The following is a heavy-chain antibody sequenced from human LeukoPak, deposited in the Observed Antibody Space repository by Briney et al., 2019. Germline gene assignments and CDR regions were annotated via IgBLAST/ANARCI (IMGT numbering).Heavy chain of an antibody. Sequence: ASVKVSCKASGYTFTSYYMHWVRQAPGQGLEWMGRINPNSGGTNYAQKFQGRVTMTRDTSISTAYMELSRLRSDDTAVYYCAAERAYYYDSSGYYYDYWGQGTLVTVSS. J-gene: IGHJ4*02. V-gene: IGHV1-2*06. CDR2: INPNSGGT. CDR1: GYTFTSYY. CDR3: AAERAYYYDSSGYYYDY. D-gene: IGHD3-22*01.